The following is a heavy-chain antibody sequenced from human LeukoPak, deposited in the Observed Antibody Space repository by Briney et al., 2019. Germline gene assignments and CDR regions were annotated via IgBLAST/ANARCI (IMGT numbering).Heavy chain of an antibody. CDR2: ISSSSSYI. CDR1: GFTFSSYS. Sequence: KTGGSLRLSCAASGFTFSSYSMNWVRQAPGKGLEWVSSISSSSSYIYYADSVKGRFTISRDNAKNSLYLQMDSLRAEDTAVYYCARDIGLGVLDGSCWFDPWGQGTLVTVSS. D-gene: IGHD2-15*01. CDR3: ARDIGLGVLDGSCWFDP. V-gene: IGHV3-21*01. J-gene: IGHJ5*02.